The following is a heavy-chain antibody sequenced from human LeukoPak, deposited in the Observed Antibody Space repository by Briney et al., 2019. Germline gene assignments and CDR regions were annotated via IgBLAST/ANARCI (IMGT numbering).Heavy chain of an antibody. Sequence: GGSLRLSCAASGFTFSNAWMSWVRQAPGKGLEWVGRIKSKTDGGTTDYAAPVKGRFTISRDDSKNTLYLQMNSLKTEDTAVYYCTTGIAVAGGYYYYYMDVWGKGTTVTISS. J-gene: IGHJ6*03. D-gene: IGHD6-19*01. CDR3: TTGIAVAGGYYYYYMDV. CDR2: IKSKTDGGTT. V-gene: IGHV3-15*01. CDR1: GFTFSNAW.